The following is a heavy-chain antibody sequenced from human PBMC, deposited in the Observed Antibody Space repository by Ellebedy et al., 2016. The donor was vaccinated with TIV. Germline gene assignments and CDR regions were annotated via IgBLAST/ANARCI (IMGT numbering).Heavy chain of an antibody. J-gene: IGHJ4*02. Sequence: MPSETLSLTCSVSGSSISSGYYWGWIRQPSGRGLEWSGSMYHSGSTYFSPSLKSRVTMSVDTSKNQFSLRLSSVTAADTAVYYCARDGAGRWDYWGPGTLVTVSS. V-gene: IGHV4-38-2*02. CDR1: GSSISSGYY. CDR3: ARDGAGRWDY. D-gene: IGHD4-23*01. CDR2: MYHSGST.